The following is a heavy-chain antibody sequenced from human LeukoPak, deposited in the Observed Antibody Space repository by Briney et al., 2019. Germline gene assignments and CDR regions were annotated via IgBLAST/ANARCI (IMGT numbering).Heavy chain of an antibody. CDR1: GGSISSSSYY. CDR3: ARRPYSSSYAFDI. CDR2: IYYSGST. V-gene: IGHV4-39*01. J-gene: IGHJ3*02. D-gene: IGHD6-6*01. Sequence: SETLSLTCTVSGGSISSSSYYWGWIRQPPGKGLEWIGSIYYSGSTYYNPSLKSRVTISVDTSKNQFSLKLSSVTAADTAVYYCARRPYSSSYAFDIWGQGTMVTVSS.